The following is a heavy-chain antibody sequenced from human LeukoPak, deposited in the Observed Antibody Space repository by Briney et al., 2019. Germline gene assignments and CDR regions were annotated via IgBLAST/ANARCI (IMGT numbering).Heavy chain of an antibody. J-gene: IGHJ4*02. V-gene: IGHV3-23*01. CDR1: GFTVSSNY. D-gene: IGHD4-11*01. CDR3: ARHYSNYVGYYFDY. CDR2: ISGSGGST. Sequence: GGSLRLSCAASGFTVSSNYMSWVRQAPGKGLEWVSAISGSGGSTYYADSVKGRFTISRDNSKNTLYLQMNSLRAEDTAVYYCARHYSNYVGYYFDYWGQGTLVTVSS.